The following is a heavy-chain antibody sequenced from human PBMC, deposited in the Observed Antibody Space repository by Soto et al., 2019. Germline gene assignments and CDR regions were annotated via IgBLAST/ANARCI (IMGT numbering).Heavy chain of an antibody. CDR3: ARVTNTVTPTLLHQVFMDV. V-gene: IGHV4-4*07. J-gene: IGHJ6*02. CDR1: GGSISSYY. CDR2: IYTSGST. Sequence: PSETLSLTCSVSGGSISSYYWSWIRQPAGKGVEWIGRIYTSGSTNYNPSLKSRVTMSVDTSKNQFSLKLSSVTAADTAVYYCARVTNTVTPTLLHQVFMDVWGQGTTVTVSS. D-gene: IGHD4-4*01.